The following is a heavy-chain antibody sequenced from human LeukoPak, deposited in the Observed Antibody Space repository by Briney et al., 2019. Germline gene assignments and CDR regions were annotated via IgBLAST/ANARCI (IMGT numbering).Heavy chain of an antibody. J-gene: IGHJ3*02. Sequence: SETLSLTCAVSGGSFNAYYWSWIRQAPGKGLEWIGEINHSGSTNYNPSLTSRVTISVDTSKKHFSLNLTSVTAADTAVYYCAGAYCGGDCYSGRTFDIWGQGTMVTVSS. CDR3: AGAYCGGDCYSGRTFDI. CDR1: GGSFNAYY. D-gene: IGHD2-21*02. CDR2: INHSGST. V-gene: IGHV4-34*01.